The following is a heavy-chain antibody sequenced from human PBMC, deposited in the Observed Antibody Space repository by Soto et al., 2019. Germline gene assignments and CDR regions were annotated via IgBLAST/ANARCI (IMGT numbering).Heavy chain of an antibody. D-gene: IGHD2-15*01. CDR3: AREMGCSGGSCLGYYYYYGMDV. CDR2: IIPIFGTA. V-gene: IGHV1-69*01. CDR1: GGTFSSYA. Sequence: QVQLVQSGAEVQKPGSSVKVSCKASGGTFSSYAISWVRQAPGQGLEWMGGIIPIFGTANYAQKFQGRVTITADESTSTAYMELSSLRSEDTAVYYCAREMGCSGGSCLGYYYYYGMDVWGQGTTVTVSS. J-gene: IGHJ6*02.